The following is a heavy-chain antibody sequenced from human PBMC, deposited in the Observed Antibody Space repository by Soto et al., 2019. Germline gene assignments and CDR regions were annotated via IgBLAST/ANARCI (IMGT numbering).Heavy chain of an antibody. CDR3: ARDPANSY. Sequence: PSETLSLTCTVSGGSISSYYWSWIRQPPGKGLEWIGYIYYSGSTNYNPSLKSRVTISVDTSKNQFSLKLSSVTAADTAVYYCARDPANSYWGQGTLVTVSS. J-gene: IGHJ4*02. V-gene: IGHV4-59*01. CDR1: GGSISSYY. CDR2: IYYSGST. D-gene: IGHD2-8*01.